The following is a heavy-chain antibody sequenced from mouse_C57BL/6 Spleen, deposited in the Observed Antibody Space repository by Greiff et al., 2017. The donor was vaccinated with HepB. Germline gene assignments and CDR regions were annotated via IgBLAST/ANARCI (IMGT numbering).Heavy chain of an antibody. J-gene: IGHJ4*01. V-gene: IGHV3-6*01. CDR1: GYSITSGYY. D-gene: IGHD1-1*01. CDR2: ISYDGSN. CDR3: AMYYYGSSHYYAMDY. Sequence: EVQLVESGPGLVKPSQSLSLTCSVTGYSITSGYYWNWIRQFPGNKLEWMGYISYDGSNNYNPSLKNRISITRDTSKNQFFLKLNSVTTEDTATYYCAMYYYGSSHYYAMDYWGQGTSVTVSS.